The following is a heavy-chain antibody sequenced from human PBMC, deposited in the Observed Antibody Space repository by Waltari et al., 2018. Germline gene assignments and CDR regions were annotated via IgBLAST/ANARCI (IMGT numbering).Heavy chain of an antibody. J-gene: IGHJ5*02. V-gene: IGHV4-59*01. CDR1: GGSISSYH. CDR3: ARYSSSYNWFDP. CDR2: IYYSGST. Sequence: QVQLQESGPGLVKPSATLSLTCTVSGGSISSYHWSWIRQPPGKGLEWIGYIYYSGSTNYNPSLKSRVTISVDTSKNQFSLKLSSVTAADTAVYYCARYSSSYNWFDPWGQGTLVTVSS. D-gene: IGHD6-13*01.